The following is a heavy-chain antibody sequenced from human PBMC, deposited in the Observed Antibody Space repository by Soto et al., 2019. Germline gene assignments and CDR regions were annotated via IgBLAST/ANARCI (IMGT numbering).Heavy chain of an antibody. CDR2: MNPSTGNT. CDR3: ARGRIIVAGGFDP. Sequence: QVQLVQSGAEVKKPGASVKVSCKASGYTFTSYDIIWVRQATGQGLEWMGWMNPSTGNTDSAEKFQGRLTMTRNTSRSTVYMELSSLSFEDTAGYYCARGRIIVAGGFDPWGQGTLVTVSS. V-gene: IGHV1-8*01. D-gene: IGHD6-19*01. CDR1: GYTFTSYD. J-gene: IGHJ5*02.